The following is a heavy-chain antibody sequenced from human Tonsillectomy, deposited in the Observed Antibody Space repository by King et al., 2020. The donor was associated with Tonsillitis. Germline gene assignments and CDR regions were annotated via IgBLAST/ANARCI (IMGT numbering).Heavy chain of an antibody. CDR2: ISYDGSNK. V-gene: IGHV3-30*18. CDR3: AKLGLGSIVIMVYAINYYYFGMDV. J-gene: IGHJ6*02. Sequence: VQLVESGGGVVQPGRSLRLSCAASVFSFSTYGMHWVRQAPGKGLEWVASISYDGSNKYYADSLKGRFTISRDNSKNTLSLQMNSLRPEDTAVYYCAKLGLGSIVIMVYAINYYYFGMDVWGQGTTVTVSS. CDR1: VFSFSTYG. D-gene: IGHD2-8*01.